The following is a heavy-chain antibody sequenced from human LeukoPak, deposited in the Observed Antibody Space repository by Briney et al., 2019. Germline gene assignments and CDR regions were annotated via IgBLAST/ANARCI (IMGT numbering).Heavy chain of an antibody. Sequence: GGSLRLSCAASGFTFSNYWMTWVRQAPGKGLEWVANIKHDGSEDYYLDSVKGRFTISRDNAKSSMWLQMNSLRDEDTAMYYCARVSGYDWESFYDYWGQGSLVTVSS. CDR3: ARVSGYDWESFYDY. D-gene: IGHD5-12*01. CDR1: GFTFSNYW. CDR2: IKHDGSED. V-gene: IGHV3-7*03. J-gene: IGHJ4*02.